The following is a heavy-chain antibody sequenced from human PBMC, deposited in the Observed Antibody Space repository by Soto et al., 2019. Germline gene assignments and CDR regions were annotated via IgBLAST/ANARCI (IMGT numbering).Heavy chain of an antibody. J-gene: IGHJ6*02. CDR2: ISSSSSTI. D-gene: IGHD2-2*01. Sequence: GESLKISCAASGFTFSSYSMNWVRQAPGKGLEWVSYISSSSSTIYYADSVKGRFTISRDNAKNSLYLQMNSLRDEDTAVYYCARDPLYCSSTSCSIRQYYGMDVWGQGTTVTVSS. CDR3: ARDPLYCSSTSCSIRQYYGMDV. CDR1: GFTFSSYS. V-gene: IGHV3-48*02.